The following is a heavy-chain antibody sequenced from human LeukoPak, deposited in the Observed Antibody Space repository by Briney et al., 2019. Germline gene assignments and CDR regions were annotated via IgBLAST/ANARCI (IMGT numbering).Heavy chain of an antibody. CDR2: IDSDGRST. CDR3: ARDRPRYAFDY. D-gene: IGHD6-6*01. V-gene: IGHV3-74*01. J-gene: IGHJ4*02. CDR1: GFTFSSYW. Sequence: GGSLRLSCAASGFTFSSYWMHWVRQAPGKGLVWVSRIDSDGRSTSYADSVKGRFTISRDNVKNMLYLQMNSLRAEDTAVYYCARDRPRYAFDYWGQGTLVTVSS.